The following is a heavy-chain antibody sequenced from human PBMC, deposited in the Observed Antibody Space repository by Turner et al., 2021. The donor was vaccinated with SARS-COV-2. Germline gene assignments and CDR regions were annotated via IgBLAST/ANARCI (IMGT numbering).Heavy chain of an antibody. J-gene: IGHJ5*02. V-gene: IGHV3-30*04. D-gene: IGHD3-16*01. CDR2: ISYDGSNK. CDR3: ARDGGGWFDP. Sequence: QVQLVESGGGVVQPGRSLRLSCAASGFTFSSYSMHWVRQAPGKGLEWVAVISYDGSNKYYADSVKGRFTISRDNSKNTLYLQMNSLRAEDTAVYYCARDGGGWFDPWGQGTLVTVSS. CDR1: GFTFSSYS.